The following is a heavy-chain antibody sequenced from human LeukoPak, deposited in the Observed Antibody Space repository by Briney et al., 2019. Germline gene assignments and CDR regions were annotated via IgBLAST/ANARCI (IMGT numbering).Heavy chain of an antibody. D-gene: IGHD5-18*01. Sequence: ASVKVSCKASGYTFTSYDINWVRQATGQGLEWMGWMNPNSGNTGYAQKFQGRVTMTRNTSISTAYMELSSLRSEDTAVYYCARRPSKRGYSYGYRAGNWFDPWGQGTLVTVSS. J-gene: IGHJ5*02. CDR2: MNPNSGNT. V-gene: IGHV1-8*01. CDR3: ARRPSKRGYSYGYRAGNWFDP. CDR1: GYTFTSYD.